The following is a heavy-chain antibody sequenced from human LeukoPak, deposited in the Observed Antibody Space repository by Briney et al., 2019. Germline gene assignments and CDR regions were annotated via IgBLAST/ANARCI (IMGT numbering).Heavy chain of an antibody. J-gene: IGHJ4*02. CDR2: IIPIFGTA. Sequence: SVKVSCKASGYTFTSYGISWVRQAPGQGLEWMGGIIPIFGTANYAQKFQGRVTITADGSTSTAYMELSSLRSEDTAVYYCARAPGGSPSYYFDYWGQGTLVTVSS. CDR1: GYTFTSYG. D-gene: IGHD3-10*01. V-gene: IGHV1-69*13. CDR3: ARAPGGSPSYYFDY.